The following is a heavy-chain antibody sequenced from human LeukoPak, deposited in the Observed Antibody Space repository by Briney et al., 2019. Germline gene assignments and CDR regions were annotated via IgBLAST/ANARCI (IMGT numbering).Heavy chain of an antibody. CDR1: GFTFSDYY. CDR2: ISSSGSTI. D-gene: IGHD3-22*01. CDR3: ARAYYYDSSGPFYYFDY. Sequence: PGGSLRLSCAASGFTFSDYYMSWIRQAPGKGLEWVSYISSSGSTIYYADSVKGRFTISRDNAKNSLYLQMSSLRAEDTAVYYCARAYYYDSSGPFYYFDYWGQGTLVTVSS. J-gene: IGHJ4*02. V-gene: IGHV3-11*04.